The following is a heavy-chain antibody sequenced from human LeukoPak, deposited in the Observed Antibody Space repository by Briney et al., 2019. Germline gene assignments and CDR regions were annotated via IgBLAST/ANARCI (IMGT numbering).Heavy chain of an antibody. CDR1: GFTFSSYW. CDR3: ARDFHRRLYDSSGYYLY. CDR2: ISSSSSTI. V-gene: IGHV3-48*01. D-gene: IGHD3-22*01. Sequence: GGSLRLSCAASGFTFSSYWMSWVRQAPGKGLEWVSYISSSSSTIYYADSVKGRFTISRDNAKNSLYLQMNSLRAEDTAVYYCARDFHRRLYDSSGYYLYWGQGTLVTVSS. J-gene: IGHJ4*02.